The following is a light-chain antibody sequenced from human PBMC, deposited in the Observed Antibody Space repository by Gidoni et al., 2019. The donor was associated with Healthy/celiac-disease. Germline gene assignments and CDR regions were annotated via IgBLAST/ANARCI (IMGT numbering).Light chain of an antibody. CDR1: QSVSSN. CDR2: GAS. CDR3: QQYNNWPRT. J-gene: IGKJ1*01. V-gene: IGKV3-15*01. Sequence: IVMTQSPATLSVSPGERATLSCRDSQSVSSNLAWYQQKPGQAPRPLIYGASTRASGIPARFSGSGSGTEFTLTISSLQSEDFAVYYCQQYNNWPRTFXQXTKVEIK.